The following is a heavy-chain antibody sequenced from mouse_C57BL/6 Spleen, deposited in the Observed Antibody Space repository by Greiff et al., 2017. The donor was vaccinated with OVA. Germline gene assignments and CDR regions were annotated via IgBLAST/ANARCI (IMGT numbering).Heavy chain of an antibody. D-gene: IGHD2-4*01. CDR1: GYTFTSYW. V-gene: IGHV1-69*01. CDR2: IDPSDSYT. Sequence: QVQLQQPGAELVMPGASVKLSCKASGYTFTSYWMHWVKQRPGQGLEWIGEIDPSDSYTNYNQKFKGKSTLTVDKSSSTAYMQLSSLTAEDSAVYYCATNYDYDEQVFDYWGQGTTLTVSS. J-gene: IGHJ2*01. CDR3: ATNYDYDEQVFDY.